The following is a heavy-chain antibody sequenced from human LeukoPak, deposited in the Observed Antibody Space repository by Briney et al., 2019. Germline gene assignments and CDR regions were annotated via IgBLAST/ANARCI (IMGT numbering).Heavy chain of an antibody. Sequence: QAGGSLRLSCAASGFTFSSYAMYWVRQAPGKGLEYVSSISSNGGSTYYANSVKGRFTISRDNSKNTLSLQMGSLRPADMAVYYCARVRGSYFFDFWGQGTLVTFSS. CDR2: ISSNGGST. V-gene: IGHV3-64*01. D-gene: IGHD1-26*01. CDR1: GFTFSSYA. CDR3: ARVRGSYFFDF. J-gene: IGHJ4*02.